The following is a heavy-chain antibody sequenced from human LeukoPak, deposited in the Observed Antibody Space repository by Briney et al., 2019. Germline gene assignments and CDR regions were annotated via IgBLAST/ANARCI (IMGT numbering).Heavy chain of an antibody. CDR2: ISWNSGSI. Sequence: GGCLRLSCAASGFTFDDYAMHWVRQAPGKGLEWVSGISWNSGSIGYADSVKGRFTISRDNAKNSLYLQMNSLRAEDTALYYCAKDSVDGSGSPDIWGQGTMVTVSS. V-gene: IGHV3-9*01. D-gene: IGHD3-10*01. J-gene: IGHJ3*02. CDR1: GFTFDDYA. CDR3: AKDSVDGSGSPDI.